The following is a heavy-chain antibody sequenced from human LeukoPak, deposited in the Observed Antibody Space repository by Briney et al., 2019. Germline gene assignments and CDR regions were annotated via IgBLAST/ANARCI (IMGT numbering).Heavy chain of an antibody. V-gene: IGHV5-51*01. CDR1: GFDFTAYG. CDR2: IYPGGSND. CDR3: ARNFLSAWFCF. Sequence: GESLKISCKCSGFDFTAYGIAWVRQMPGKGLEGMGNIYPGGSNDRYRPSFQGQVTMSADKSITTVYLQWSSLKDSDTAMYYCARNFLSAWFCFWGQGSLVTVSS. J-gene: IGHJ4*02. D-gene: IGHD3-16*01.